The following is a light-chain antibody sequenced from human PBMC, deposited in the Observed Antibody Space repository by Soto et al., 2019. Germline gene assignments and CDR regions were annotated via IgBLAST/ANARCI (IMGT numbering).Light chain of an antibody. CDR1: QSVSYH. CDR2: DAS. V-gene: IGKV3-15*01. CDR3: QQYDSWLT. Sequence: IVMTQTPATLSVPPGQRVTLSCRASQSVSYHVAWYHQKPGQTPRLVIYDASNRASGIPARFSGSGSGTDFSLTINSLQSEDFGIYYCQQYDSWLTFGGGTKVDIK. J-gene: IGKJ4*01.